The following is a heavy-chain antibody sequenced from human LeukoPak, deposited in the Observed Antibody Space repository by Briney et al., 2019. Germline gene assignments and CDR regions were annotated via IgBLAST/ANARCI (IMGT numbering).Heavy chain of an antibody. Sequence: GRSLRLSCAASGFTFSSYDMHWVRQAPGKGLEWVADISYDGSNKYYADSVKGRFTISRDNSKNTLYLQMNSLRAEDTAVYYCAKDLRFLEWTFDYWGQGTLVTVSS. CDR3: AKDLRFLEWTFDY. CDR1: GFTFSSYD. D-gene: IGHD3-3*01. V-gene: IGHV3-30*18. CDR2: ISYDGSNK. J-gene: IGHJ4*02.